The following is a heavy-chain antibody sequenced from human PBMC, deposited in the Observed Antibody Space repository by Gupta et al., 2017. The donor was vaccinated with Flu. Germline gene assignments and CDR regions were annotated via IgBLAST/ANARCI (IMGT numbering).Heavy chain of an antibody. CDR2: IMENGGT. CDR1: GFTFRKYG. CDR3: AKQRDGSIYNVNFDH. J-gene: IGHJ4*02. V-gene: IGHV3-23*01. D-gene: IGHD3-22*01. Sequence: EVQLLESGGDLAQPGESLRLSCAASGFTFRKYGMSWVRQAPGKGLEWVSSIMENGGTHYADSVQGRFVVSRDNSKNTVYLQINSLRAEDTAVYYCAKQRDGSIYNVNFDHWGQGTLVAVSS.